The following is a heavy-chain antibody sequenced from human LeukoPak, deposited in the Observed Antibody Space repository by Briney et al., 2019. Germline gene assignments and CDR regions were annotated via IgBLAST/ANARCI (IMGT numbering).Heavy chain of an antibody. V-gene: IGHV3-7*01. CDR2: IKQDGSEK. J-gene: IGHJ4*02. CDR3: VSKQWLADY. Sequence: GGSLRLSCAASGFTFSSYWMSWVRQAPGKGLEWVANIKQDGSEKYYVDSVKGRFTISRDNTKTSLYLQMNSLRAEDTAVYYCVSKQWLADYWGQGTLVTVSS. CDR1: GFTFSSYW. D-gene: IGHD6-19*01.